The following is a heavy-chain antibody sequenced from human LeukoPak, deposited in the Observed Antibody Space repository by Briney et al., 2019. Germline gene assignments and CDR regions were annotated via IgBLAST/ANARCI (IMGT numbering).Heavy chain of an antibody. CDR2: ISSSGSTI. V-gene: IGHV3-48*03. D-gene: IGHD3-22*01. CDR3: ARDQGGYSPSDFDY. CDR1: GFTFSSYE. Sequence: RGSLRLSCAASGFTFSSYEMNWVRQAPGKGLEWVSYISSSGSTIYYADSVKGRFTISRDNAKSSLYLQMNSLRAEDTAVYYCARDQGGYSPSDFDYWGQGTLVTVSS. J-gene: IGHJ4*02.